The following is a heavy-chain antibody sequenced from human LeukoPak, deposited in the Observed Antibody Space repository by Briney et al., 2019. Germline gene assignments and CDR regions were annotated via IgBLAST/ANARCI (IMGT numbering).Heavy chain of an antibody. D-gene: IGHD3-10*01. CDR2: VYYTGST. V-gene: IGHV4-39*01. J-gene: IGHJ5*02. CDR3: ARHSGSGSLSRPFDP. CDR1: GASVTSGGFY. Sequence: PSETLSLTCSVSGASVTSGGFYWGWLRQPPGKGLEWIATVYYTGSTYYNPSLKSRVTISIDTSKNQFSLSLRSVIAADTAVYYCARHSGSGSLSRPFDPWGQGTLVTVSS.